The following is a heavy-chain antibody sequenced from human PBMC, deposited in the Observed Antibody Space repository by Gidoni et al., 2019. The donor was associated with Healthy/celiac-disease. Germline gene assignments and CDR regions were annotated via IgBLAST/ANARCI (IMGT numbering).Heavy chain of an antibody. Sequence: QVQLVESGGGVVQPGRSLRRSWAASGVTFSSYAMHWVRQAPGKGLEGVAVISYDGSNKYYADSVKGRFTISRDNSKNTLYLQMNSLRAEDTAVYYCARDGDIEAVEPMYYFDYWGQGTLVTVSS. V-gene: IGHV3-30-3*01. CDR3: ARDGDIEAVEPMYYFDY. CDR1: GVTFSSYA. J-gene: IGHJ4*02. CDR2: ISYDGSNK. D-gene: IGHD2-15*01.